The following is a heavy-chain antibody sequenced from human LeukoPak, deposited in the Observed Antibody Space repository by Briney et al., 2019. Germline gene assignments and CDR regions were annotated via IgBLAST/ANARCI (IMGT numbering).Heavy chain of an antibody. J-gene: IGHJ3*02. CDR3: AKVGSLVRGVFGAFDI. D-gene: IGHD3-10*01. CDR1: GFTLSSYW. Sequence: GGSLRLSCAASGFTLSSYWMSWVRQAPGKGLEWVSGISNSGGNTDYADSVKGRFTIFRDTSKNMLYLQMSSLRAEDTAIYYCAKVGSLVRGVFGAFDIWGPGTMVTVSS. V-gene: IGHV3-23*01. CDR2: ISNSGGNT.